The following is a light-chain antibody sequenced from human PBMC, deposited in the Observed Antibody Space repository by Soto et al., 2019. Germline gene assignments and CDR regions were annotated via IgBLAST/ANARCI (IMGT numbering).Light chain of an antibody. CDR3: CSYADNYFDV. Sequence: QSALTQPPSASGSPGQSVAISCTGTSSDVGGYNYVSWYQQHPGKAPKLMIYEVNKRPSGVPDRFSGSKSGNTASLTVSGLQAEDEADYHCCSYADNYFDVFGTGTKVTVL. CDR2: EVN. J-gene: IGLJ1*01. V-gene: IGLV2-8*01. CDR1: SSDVGGYNY.